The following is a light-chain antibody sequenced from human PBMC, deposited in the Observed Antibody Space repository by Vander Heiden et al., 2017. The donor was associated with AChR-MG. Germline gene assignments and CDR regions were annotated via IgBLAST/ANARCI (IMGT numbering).Light chain of an antibody. CDR2: QDN. CDR3: QVWDRSTGV. CDR1: KLEEIF. V-gene: IGLV3-1*01. J-gene: IGLJ3*02. Sequence: SYKLTHPPSVSVSPGQTATITCSGDKLEEIFVSWYQQKPGQSPVVVIYQDNKRPAGIPERFSGSNSGNTATLTISGTQSMDEADYYCQVWDRSTGVFGGGTTLSV.